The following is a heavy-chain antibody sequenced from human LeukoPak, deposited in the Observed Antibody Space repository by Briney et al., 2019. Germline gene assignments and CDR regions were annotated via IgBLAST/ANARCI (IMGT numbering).Heavy chain of an antibody. CDR1: GGSISSSGYY. Sequence: SETLSLTCTVSGGSISSSGYYWGWIRQPPGKGLEWIRSIYYSGSTYYNPSLKSRVTISVDTSKNQFSLKLSSVTAADTAVYYCASAPKYSYGYFDYWGQGTLVTVSS. CDR2: IYYSGST. D-gene: IGHD5-18*01. J-gene: IGHJ4*02. V-gene: IGHV4-39*01. CDR3: ASAPKYSYGYFDY.